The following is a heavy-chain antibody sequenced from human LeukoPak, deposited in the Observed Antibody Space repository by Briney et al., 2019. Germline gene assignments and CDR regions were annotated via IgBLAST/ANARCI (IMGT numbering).Heavy chain of an antibody. CDR1: GFTFSIYW. CDR2: ISSSSSAI. CDR3: AKDGIERVIMYYFDY. J-gene: IGHJ4*02. Sequence: PGGSLRLSCAASGFTFSIYWMTWVRQAPGKGLEWVSYISSSSSAIYYADSVKGRLTISRDNSKNTLYLQMNSLRAEDTAVYYCAKDGIERVIMYYFDYWGQGTLVTVSS. D-gene: IGHD3-10*01. V-gene: IGHV3-48*01.